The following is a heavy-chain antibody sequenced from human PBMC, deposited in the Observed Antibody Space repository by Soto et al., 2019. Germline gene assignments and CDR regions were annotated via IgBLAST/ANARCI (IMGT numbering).Heavy chain of an antibody. D-gene: IGHD5-12*01. V-gene: IGHV1-69*01. CDR1: GGTFSSYA. CDR3: ARGMEMATLKGDWFDP. J-gene: IGHJ5*02. Sequence: QVQLVQSGAEVKKPGSSVKVSCKASGGTFSSYAISWVRQAPGQGLEWMGGIIPIFGTANYAQKFQGRATITADESTSTAYTELSSLRSEDTAVYYCARGMEMATLKGDWFDPWGQGTLVTVSS. CDR2: IIPIFGTA.